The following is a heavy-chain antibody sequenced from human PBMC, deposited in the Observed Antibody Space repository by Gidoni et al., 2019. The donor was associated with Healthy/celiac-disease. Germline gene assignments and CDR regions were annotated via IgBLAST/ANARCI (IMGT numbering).Heavy chain of an antibody. D-gene: IGHD1-1*01. CDR3: ARETGTTGAFDI. CDR1: GYTFTGYY. V-gene: IGHV1-2*06. J-gene: IGHJ3*02. CDR2: INPNSGGT. Sequence: QVQLVQSGAEVKTPGPPVKVSCPPSGYTFTGYYMHWVRQAPGQGLEWMGRINPNSGGTNYAQKFQGRVTMTRDTSISTAYMELSRLRSDDTAVYYCARETGTTGAFDIWGQGTMVTVSS.